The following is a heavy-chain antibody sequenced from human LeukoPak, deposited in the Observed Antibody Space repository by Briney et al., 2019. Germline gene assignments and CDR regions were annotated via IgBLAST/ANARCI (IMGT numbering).Heavy chain of an antibody. J-gene: IGHJ5*02. CDR3: ARVNLRGSQYNWFDP. CDR2: ITPVIDIS. V-gene: IGHV1-69*02. Sequence: ASVKVSCKASGGSLNSHIFTWVRQAPGQGLEWMGKITPVIDISKYAQKFQGRLTITADKSTATVYMELSGLKSDDTAVYYCARVNLRGSQYNWFDPWGQGTLVTVSS. D-gene: IGHD1-26*01. CDR1: GGSLNSHI.